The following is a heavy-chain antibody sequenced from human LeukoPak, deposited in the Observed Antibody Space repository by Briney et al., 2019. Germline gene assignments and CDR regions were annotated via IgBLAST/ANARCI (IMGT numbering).Heavy chain of an antibody. CDR3: ARRPQADFDY. J-gene: IGHJ4*02. CDR2: ISYDGSNK. Sequence: GGSLRLSCAASGFTLSNYAIHRVRQAPGKGLEWVAVISYDGSNKDYADSVKGRFTISRDNSKSTLYLQMNSLRTEDTAVYYCARRPQADFDYWGQGTLVTVSS. CDR1: GFTLSNYA. V-gene: IGHV3-30*01.